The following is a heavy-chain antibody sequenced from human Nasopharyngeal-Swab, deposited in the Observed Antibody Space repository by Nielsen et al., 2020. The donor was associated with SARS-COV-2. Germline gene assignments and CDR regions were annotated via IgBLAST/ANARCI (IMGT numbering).Heavy chain of an antibody. CDR1: GFTFVKYA. V-gene: IGHV3-23*01. CDR3: AKGLGANYATDCFSRIFDF. D-gene: IGHD2-21*02. J-gene: IGHJ4*02. Sequence: GESLKISCAASGFTFVKYAMTWVRQAPGKGLEWVSIISGSGDSTLYTDSVKGRFTISRDNSENTLYLQMNSLRADDTALYYCAKGLGANYATDCFSRIFDFWGQGILVTVSS. CDR2: ISGSGDST.